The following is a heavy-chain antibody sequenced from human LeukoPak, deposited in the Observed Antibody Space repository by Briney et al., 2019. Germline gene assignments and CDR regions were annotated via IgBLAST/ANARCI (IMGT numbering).Heavy chain of an antibody. Sequence: QSGGSLRLSCAASGFTFSSYGMHWVRQAPGKGLEWVAFIRYDGSNKYYADSVKGRFTISRDNSKNTLYLQMNSLRAEDTAVYYCAKVATRYCSSTSCLKGYFDYWGQGTLLTVSS. J-gene: IGHJ4*02. V-gene: IGHV3-30*02. CDR2: IRYDGSNK. D-gene: IGHD2-2*01. CDR3: AKVATRYCSSTSCLKGYFDY. CDR1: GFTFSSYG.